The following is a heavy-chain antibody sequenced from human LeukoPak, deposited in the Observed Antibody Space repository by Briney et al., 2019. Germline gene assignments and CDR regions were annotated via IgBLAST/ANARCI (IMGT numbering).Heavy chain of an antibody. CDR2: ISGSGGST. J-gene: IGHJ3*02. CDR3: AKDIYSRDAFDI. CDR1: GFTFSSYA. Sequence: GASLRLSCAASGFTFSSYAMSWVRQAPGKGLEWVSAISGSGGSTYYADSVKGRFTISRDNSKNTLYLQMNSLRAEDTAVYYCAKDIYSRDAFDIWGQGTMVNVSS. D-gene: IGHD6-13*01. V-gene: IGHV3-23*01.